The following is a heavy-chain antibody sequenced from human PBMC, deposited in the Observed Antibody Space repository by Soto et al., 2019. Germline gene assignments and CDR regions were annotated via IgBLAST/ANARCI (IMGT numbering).Heavy chain of an antibody. CDR2: ISTYNGNT. D-gene: IGHD3-10*01. V-gene: IGHV1-18*01. CDR1: GYIFTTYG. Sequence: QVHLVQSGAEVKKPGASVKVSCKASGYIFTTYGISWVRQATGQGFEWMGWISTYNGNTNYAQKFQGRVPMSTDTSTTPSYMELRSLRSDDTDVYYCERDRELGVGADYWGQGTLVTVSS. CDR3: ERDRELGVGADY. J-gene: IGHJ4*02.